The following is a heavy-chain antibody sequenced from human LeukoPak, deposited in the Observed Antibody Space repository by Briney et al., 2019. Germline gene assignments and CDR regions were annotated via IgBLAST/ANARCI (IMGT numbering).Heavy chain of an antibody. V-gene: IGHV1-2*02. CDR3: ARGGSGYCSGGSCYANWFYP. J-gene: IGHJ5*02. D-gene: IGHD2-15*01. CDR1: GYTFTGYY. Sequence: GASVKVSCKASGYTFTGYYMHWVRQAPGQGLEWMGWINPNSGGTNYAQKFQGRVTMTRDTSISTAYMELSRLRSDDTAVYYCARGGSGYCSGGSCYANWFYPWGQGTLVTVSS. CDR2: INPNSGGT.